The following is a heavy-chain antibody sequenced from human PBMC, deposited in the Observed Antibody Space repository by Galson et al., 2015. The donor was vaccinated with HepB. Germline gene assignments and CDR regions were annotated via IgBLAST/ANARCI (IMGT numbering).Heavy chain of an antibody. CDR1: GFTFSSNN. D-gene: IGHD6-13*01. Sequence: SLRLSCAASGFTFSSNNMHWVRQAPGKGLEWVSGISGGGGSTYYVDSVKGRFTISRDNSRNTLNLQMNSLGVEDTAVYYCAKSRTNSKSGIDCWGQGSPVTVSS. CDR3: AKSRTNSKSGIDC. V-gene: IGHV3-23*01. CDR2: ISGGGGST. J-gene: IGHJ4*02.